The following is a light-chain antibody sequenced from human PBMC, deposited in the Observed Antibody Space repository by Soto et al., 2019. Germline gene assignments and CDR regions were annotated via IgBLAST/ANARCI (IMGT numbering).Light chain of an antibody. J-gene: IGKJ1*01. CDR2: KAS. CDR1: QSISSW. V-gene: IGKV1-5*03. Sequence: EIKMNKSHSTPSSSIRDRVTISCRASQSISSWLAWYQHRPGKAPKLLIYKASTLDSGVPSRFIGSGSGTEFTLTISSMKPDDFATYYCQQYSTYSTFCQGTKVDI. CDR3: QQYSTYST.